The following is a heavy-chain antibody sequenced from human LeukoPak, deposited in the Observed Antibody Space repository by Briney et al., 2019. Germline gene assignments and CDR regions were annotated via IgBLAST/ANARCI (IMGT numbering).Heavy chain of an antibody. Sequence: PGGSLRLSCAASGFTFSTFAMIWVRQPPGKGLEWVSSIFPSGGEIHYADSVRGRFTISRDNAKNSLYLQMNSLRIDDTAVYFCARAGGYRDLDYWGQGTLVTVSS. J-gene: IGHJ4*02. CDR3: ARAGGYRDLDY. CDR2: IFPSGGEI. D-gene: IGHD6-25*01. CDR1: GFTFSTFA. V-gene: IGHV3-21*01.